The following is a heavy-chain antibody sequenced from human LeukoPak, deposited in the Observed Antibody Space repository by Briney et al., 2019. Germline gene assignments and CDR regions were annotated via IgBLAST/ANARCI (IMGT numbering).Heavy chain of an antibody. J-gene: IGHJ3*02. Sequence: ASVRVSCKASGYTFTDYYIHWVRQAPGQGLEWMGWINPNSGGTNYAQKFQGRVTMTRDTSISTAYMELSRLRSDDTAVYYCARAPTYDSSGIPFDIWGQGTMVTVSS. CDR1: GYTFTDYY. CDR3: ARAPTYDSSGIPFDI. D-gene: IGHD3-22*01. V-gene: IGHV1-2*02. CDR2: INPNSGGT.